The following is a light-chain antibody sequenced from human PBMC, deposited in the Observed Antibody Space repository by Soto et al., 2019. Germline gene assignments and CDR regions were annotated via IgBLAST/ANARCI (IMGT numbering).Light chain of an antibody. Sequence: EIVWTQSHATLSLSPWDRATLSCRASPSVSSDLAWYQQKPGQAPRLLIYAASNRATGIPARFSGSGSGTDFTLTISSLEPEDFAVYYCQQRSNWPPYTFGQGTKLEIK. V-gene: IGKV3-11*01. CDR3: QQRSNWPPYT. J-gene: IGKJ2*01. CDR2: AAS. CDR1: PSVSSD.